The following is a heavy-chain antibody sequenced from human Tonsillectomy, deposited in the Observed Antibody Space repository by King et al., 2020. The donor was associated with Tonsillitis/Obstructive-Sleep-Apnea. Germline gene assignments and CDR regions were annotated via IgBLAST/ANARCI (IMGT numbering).Heavy chain of an antibody. CDR3: ARLQGDIVVVPAAMYFDY. CDR2: IYYSGST. D-gene: IGHD2-2*01. V-gene: IGHV4-59*08. J-gene: IGHJ4*02. Sequence: QLQESGPGLVKPSETLSLTCTVSGGSISSYYWSWIRQPPGKGLEWIGYIYYSGSTNYNPSFKSRVTISVDTSKNQFSLKLSSVTAADTAVYYCARLQGDIVVVPAAMYFDYWGQGTLVTVSS. CDR1: GGSISSYY.